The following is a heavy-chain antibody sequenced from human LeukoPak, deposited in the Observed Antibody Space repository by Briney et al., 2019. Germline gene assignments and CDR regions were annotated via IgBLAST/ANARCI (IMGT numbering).Heavy chain of an antibody. Sequence: GGSLRLSCAASGFIFSSYAMSWVRQAPGKGLEWVSSISGDGDTTYYSESVRGRSTISRDNSKNTLSLQMNSLRAEDTAVYYCAKDYYDSSGYTGAFDIWGQGAMVTVSS. J-gene: IGHJ3*02. D-gene: IGHD3-22*01. CDR3: AKDYYDSSGYTGAFDI. CDR2: ISGDGDTT. CDR1: GFIFSSYA. V-gene: IGHV3-23*01.